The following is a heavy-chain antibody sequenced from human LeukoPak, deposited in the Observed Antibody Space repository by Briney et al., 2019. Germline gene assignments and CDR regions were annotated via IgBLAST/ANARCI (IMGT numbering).Heavy chain of an antibody. CDR1: GGSFSGYY. D-gene: IGHD3-10*01. Sequence: SETLSLTCAVYGGSFSGYYWSWIRQPPGKGLEWIGEINHSGSTNYNPSLKSRVTISVDTSKNQFSLKLSSVTAADTAVYYCARGGVTMVRGVRRSHYYYYMDVWGKGTTVTVSS. V-gene: IGHV4-34*01. J-gene: IGHJ6*03. CDR2: INHSGST. CDR3: ARGGVTMVRGVRRSHYYYYMDV.